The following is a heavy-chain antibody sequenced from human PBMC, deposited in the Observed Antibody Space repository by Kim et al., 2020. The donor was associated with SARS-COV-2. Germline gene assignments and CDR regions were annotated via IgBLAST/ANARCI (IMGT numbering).Heavy chain of an antibody. CDR2: ITNSGSNT. CDR1: GFTFSDYY. Sequence: GGSLRLSCAASGFTFSDYYMSWIRQAPGKGLEWISYITNSGSNTYYADSVKGRFTISRDNAENSLYLQMNSQRAEDTALYYCSRGGYSSGWDLGDYWGQGTRVTVSS. V-gene: IGHV3-11*04. CDR3: SRGGYSSGWDLGDY. D-gene: IGHD6-19*01. J-gene: IGHJ4*02.